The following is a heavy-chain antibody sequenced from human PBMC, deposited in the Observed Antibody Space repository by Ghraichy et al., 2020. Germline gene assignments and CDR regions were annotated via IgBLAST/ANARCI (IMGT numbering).Heavy chain of an antibody. CDR2: INPNSGGT. D-gene: IGHD5-18*01. J-gene: IGHJ4*02. CDR1: GYTFTGYY. V-gene: IGHV1-2*06. Sequence: ASVKVSCKASGYTFTGYYMHWVRQAPGQGLEWMGRINPNSGGTNYAQKFQGRVTMTRETSISTAYMELSSLRSDDTAVYYCAREGTAMGDYWCQGTLVTVSS. CDR3: AREGTAMGDY.